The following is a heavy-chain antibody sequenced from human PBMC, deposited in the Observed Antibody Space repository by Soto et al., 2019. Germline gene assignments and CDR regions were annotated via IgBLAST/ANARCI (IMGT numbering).Heavy chain of an antibody. CDR2: ISYDGSRI. CDR1: GLPFNSST. V-gene: IGHV3-30*09. J-gene: IGHJ4*02. D-gene: IGHD3-10*01. CDR3: AKYHYGSESYFDH. Sequence: QVHLVESGGGVVQPGTSLTLSCAASGLPFNSSTIHWVRQAPGKGLEWVGVISYDGSRIYYGDSMKGRFAISRDNSQNMVYMQMNSLRGEDTAVYFCAKYHYGSESYFDHWGQGALVTVSS.